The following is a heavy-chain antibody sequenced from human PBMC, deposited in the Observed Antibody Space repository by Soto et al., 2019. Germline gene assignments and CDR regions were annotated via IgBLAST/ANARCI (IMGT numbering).Heavy chain of an antibody. V-gene: IGHV1-18*01. CDR3: ARGGYYDSSGSRNYHYYGMDA. CDR1: GYTFTSYG. CDR2: ISPYDDNT. D-gene: IGHD3-22*01. Sequence: QVQLVQSGTEVKKPGASVKVSCKASGYTFTSYGISWVRQAPGQGLEWMGWISPYDDNTNYAQNLQGRVTMTTDTSTRTAYTELRSLRSDDTAVYYCARGGYYDSSGSRNYHYYGMDAWGQGTTVTVS. J-gene: IGHJ6*02.